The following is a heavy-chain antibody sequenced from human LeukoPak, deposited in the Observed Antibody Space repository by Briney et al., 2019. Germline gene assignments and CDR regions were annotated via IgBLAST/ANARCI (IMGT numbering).Heavy chain of an antibody. D-gene: IGHD3-9*01. CDR3: AKRGATDWYHLDAFDI. CDR1: GSSFTTYW. V-gene: IGHV5-51*01. J-gene: IGHJ3*02. CDR2: IYPGDSDT. Sequence: GESLKISCKASGSSFTTYWIGWVRQMPGKGLEWMGIIYPGDSDTRYSPSFQGQVTISADKSITTAYLQWSSLKASDTAMYYCAKRGATDWYHLDAFDIWGQGTMVTVSS.